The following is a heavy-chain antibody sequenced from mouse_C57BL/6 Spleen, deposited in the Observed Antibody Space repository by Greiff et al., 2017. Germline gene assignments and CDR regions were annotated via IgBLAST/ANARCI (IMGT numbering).Heavy chain of an antibody. Sequence: QVQLQQPGAELVRPGSSVKLSCKASGYTFTSYWMDWVKQRPGQGLEWIGNIYPSDSETHYNQKFKDKATLTVDKSSSTAYMQLSSLTSEDSAVYYCARGDYDDAMDYWGQGTSVTVSS. CDR2: IYPSDSET. CDR1: GYTFTSYW. CDR3: ARGDYDDAMDY. D-gene: IGHD2-4*01. V-gene: IGHV1-61*01. J-gene: IGHJ4*01.